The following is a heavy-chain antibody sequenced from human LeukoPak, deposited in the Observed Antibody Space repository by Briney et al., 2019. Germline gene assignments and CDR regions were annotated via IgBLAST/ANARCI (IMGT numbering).Heavy chain of an antibody. CDR3: AILDGDDY. CDR1: GGSISSSSYY. V-gene: IGHV4-39*01. J-gene: IGHJ4*02. CDR2: IYYSGST. D-gene: IGHD3-3*01. Sequence: SETLSLTCTVSGGSISSSSYYWGGIRQPPGKGGEWSGSIYYSGSTYYTPSLKSRVTISVDTSKNQFSLKLSSVTAADTAVYYCAILDGDDYWGQGTLVTVSS.